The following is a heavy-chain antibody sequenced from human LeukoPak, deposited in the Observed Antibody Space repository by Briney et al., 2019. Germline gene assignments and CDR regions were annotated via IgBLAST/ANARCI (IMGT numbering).Heavy chain of an antibody. CDR1: GYTFTSYD. Sequence: ASVKVSCKASGYTFTSYDINWVRQATGQGLEWMGWMNPNSGNTGYAQKFQGRVTMTRNTSISTAYMELSRLRSDDTAVYYCARDFGRVGYYDRNGMDVWGQGTTVTVSS. D-gene: IGHD3-22*01. J-gene: IGHJ6*02. V-gene: IGHV1-8*01. CDR2: MNPNSGNT. CDR3: ARDFGRVGYYDRNGMDV.